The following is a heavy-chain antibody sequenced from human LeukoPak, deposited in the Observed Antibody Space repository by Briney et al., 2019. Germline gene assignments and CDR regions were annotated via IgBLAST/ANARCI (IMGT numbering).Heavy chain of an antibody. J-gene: IGHJ4*02. CDR2: INHSGST. CDR1: GGSFSGYQ. Sequence: SETLSLTCAVYGGSFSGYQWSWIRQPPGKGLECIGEINHSGSTNHNPSLKSRVTISVDTSKNQFSLKLSSVTAADTAVYYCARVPSLTSFDYWGQGTLVTVSS. D-gene: IGHD3-16*02. V-gene: IGHV4-34*01. CDR3: ARVPSLTSFDY.